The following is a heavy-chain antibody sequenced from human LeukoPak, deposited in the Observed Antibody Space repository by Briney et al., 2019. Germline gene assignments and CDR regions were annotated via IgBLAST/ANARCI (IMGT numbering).Heavy chain of an antibody. Sequence: GASVKVSCKASGGTFSSYAISWVRQAPGQGLEWMGRIIPILGIANYAQKFQGRVTITADKSTSTAYMELSSLRSEDTAVYYCARDLPYCGGGSCYSYGMDVWGQGTTVTVSS. J-gene: IGHJ6*02. CDR1: GGTFSSYA. D-gene: IGHD2-15*01. CDR3: ARDLPYCGGGSCYSYGMDV. V-gene: IGHV1-69*04. CDR2: IIPILGIA.